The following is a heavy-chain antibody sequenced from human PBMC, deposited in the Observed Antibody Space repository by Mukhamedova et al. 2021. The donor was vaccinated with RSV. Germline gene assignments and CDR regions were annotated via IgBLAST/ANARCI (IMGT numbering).Heavy chain of an antibody. CDR1: GGSITNYY. V-gene: IGHV4-59*10. Sequence: AVSGGSITNYYWTWIRQPAGKGLEWIGRIYTSGSTTYNPSLKSRVTMSKDASNNEFSLKLSSVTAAYTAIYYCAGGFNFGSYYYG. CDR2: IYTSGST. CDR3: AGGFNFGSYYYG. D-gene: IGHD5-24*01. J-gene: IGHJ6*01.